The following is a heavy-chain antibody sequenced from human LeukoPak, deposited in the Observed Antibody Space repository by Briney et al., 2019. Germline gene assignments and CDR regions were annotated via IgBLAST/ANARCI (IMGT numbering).Heavy chain of an antibody. V-gene: IGHV3-21*01. CDR1: GFTFSSYS. J-gene: IGHJ6*03. CDR2: ISSSSCYM. Sequence: PGGSLRLSCAASGFTFSSYSMNWVRQAPGKGLEWVSSISSSSCYMYYADSVKGRLTISRDNAKNSLYLQMNSLRAEDTAVYYCARDRRWLQGHYYYYMDVWGKGTTVTVSS. CDR3: ARDRRWLQGHYYYYMDV. D-gene: IGHD5-24*01.